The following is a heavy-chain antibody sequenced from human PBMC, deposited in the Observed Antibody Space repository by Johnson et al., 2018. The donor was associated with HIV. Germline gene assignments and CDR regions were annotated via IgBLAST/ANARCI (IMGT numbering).Heavy chain of an antibody. Sequence: VQLVESGGGLVQPGGSLRLSCAASGFTFSSYDMHWVRQATGKGLEWVSAIGTAGDTYYPGSVKGRFTISRENAKNSLYLQMNSLRAEDTAVYYCVGGSPDDAFDIWGQGTMVTVSS. D-gene: IGHD3-16*01. V-gene: IGHV3-13*01. CDR3: VGGSPDDAFDI. J-gene: IGHJ3*02. CDR2: IGTAGDT. CDR1: GFTFSSYD.